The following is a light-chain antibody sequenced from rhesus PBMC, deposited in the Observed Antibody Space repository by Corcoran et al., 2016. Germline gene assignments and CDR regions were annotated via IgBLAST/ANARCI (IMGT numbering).Light chain of an antibody. CDR2: GAS. CDR3: QQYSNWIFT. Sequence: EIVMTQSPATMSLSPGERATFSCRASQSVSSSLAWYQQKPGQAPSRHIYGASSRATGIPDRFSGSESGTEFTLTISSLEPEDFAVYYCQQYSNWIFTFGPGTKLDIK. V-gene: IGKV3-42*03. CDR1: QSVSSS. J-gene: IGKJ3*01.